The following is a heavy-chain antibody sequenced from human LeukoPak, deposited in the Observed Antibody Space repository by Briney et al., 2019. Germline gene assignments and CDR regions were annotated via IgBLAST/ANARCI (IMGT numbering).Heavy chain of an antibody. CDR1: GYTFTSYG. V-gene: IGHV1-18*01. Sequence: ASVKVSCKASGYTFTSYGISWVRQAPGQGLEWMGWISAYNGNTNYAQKLQGRVTMTTDTSTSTAYMELRSLRSDDTAVYYCAREDYGSGRRGYFDYWGQGTLVTVSS. J-gene: IGHJ4*02. CDR3: AREDYGSGRRGYFDY. D-gene: IGHD3-10*01. CDR2: ISAYNGNT.